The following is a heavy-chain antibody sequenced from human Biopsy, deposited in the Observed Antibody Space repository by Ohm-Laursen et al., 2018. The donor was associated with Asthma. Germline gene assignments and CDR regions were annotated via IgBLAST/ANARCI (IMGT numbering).Heavy chain of an antibody. D-gene: IGHD2-15*01. V-gene: IGHV1-69*13. CDR2: IIPMFGTT. J-gene: IGHJ6*02. CDR3: ASPTYCSGSSCINNYYYALDV. CDR1: GGTFSNYA. Sequence: VKVSCNASGGTFSNYAISWVRQAPGQGLEWMGGIIPMFGTTNYAQKFQGRVTITADESTSTAYMELSSLRSDDTAVYYCASPTYCSGSSCINNYYYALDVWGQGTTVTVSS.